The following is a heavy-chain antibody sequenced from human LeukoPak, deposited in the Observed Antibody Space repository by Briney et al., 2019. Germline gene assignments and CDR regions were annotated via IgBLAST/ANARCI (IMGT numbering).Heavy chain of an antibody. D-gene: IGHD2-15*01. Sequence: GESLKISCKGSGYSFTSYWIGWVRQMPGKGLEWMGIIYPGDSDTRYSPSFQGQVTISADKSISTAYLQWSSLKTSDTAMYYCARQPLCSGGSCYSLEYWGQGTLVTVSS. V-gene: IGHV5-51*01. CDR3: ARQPLCSGGSCYSLEY. CDR2: IYPGDSDT. J-gene: IGHJ4*02. CDR1: GYSFTSYW.